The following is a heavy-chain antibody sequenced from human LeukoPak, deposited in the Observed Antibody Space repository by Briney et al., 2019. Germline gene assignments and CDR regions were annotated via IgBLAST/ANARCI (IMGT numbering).Heavy chain of an antibody. D-gene: IGHD4-17*01. CDR1: GFTFSDYW. J-gene: IGHJ4*02. CDR3: ARDRVGDSVIYFDS. CDR2: INSDGSSK. V-gene: IGHV3-74*01. Sequence: GGSLRLSCAASGFTFSDYWMYWVRQAPGKGLVWVSRINSDGSSKNYADSVKGRFTISRDNAKNTHYLQMNSPRAEDTAVYYCARDRVGDSVIYFDSWGQGTLVTVSS.